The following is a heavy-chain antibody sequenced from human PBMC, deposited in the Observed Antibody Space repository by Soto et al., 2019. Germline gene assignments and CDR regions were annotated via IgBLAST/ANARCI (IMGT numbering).Heavy chain of an antibody. J-gene: IGHJ6*02. CDR2: IIVGSGNT. CDR3: ADDTLRGSSGMDV. CDR1: GFTFTSSA. D-gene: IGHD4-17*01. V-gene: IGHV1-58*01. Sequence: SVKVSCKASGFTFTSSAVQWVRQARGQRLEWIGWIIVGSGNTNYAQKFQERVTITRDMSTSTAYMELSSLRSEDTAVYYCADDTLRGSSGMDVWGQGTTVTVSS.